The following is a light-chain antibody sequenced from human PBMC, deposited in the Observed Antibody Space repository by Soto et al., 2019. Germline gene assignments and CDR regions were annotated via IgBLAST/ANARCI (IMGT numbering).Light chain of an antibody. Sequence: IQMTQSPAFLSMSVGDRLTLSCRASQTISSYLTWYQQKVGEAPKRLIYDASTLESGVPSRFSASGSGTEFTLIITALQREDFATYFCQQTYASPFNFGPGTKVDI. V-gene: IGKV1-39*01. CDR1: QTISSY. CDR3: QQTYASPFN. CDR2: DAS. J-gene: IGKJ3*01.